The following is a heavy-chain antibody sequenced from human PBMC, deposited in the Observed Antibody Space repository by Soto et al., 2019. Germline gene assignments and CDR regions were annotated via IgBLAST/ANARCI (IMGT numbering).Heavy chain of an antibody. V-gene: IGHV4-4*02. Sequence: QVQLQESGPGLVKPSGTLSLTCAVSGGSISSSNWWSWVRQPPGKGVEWIGEIYHSGSTNHIPSLKSRVTISVDKSKNQCYLKLSSVPAADTAVYYCARVDRRAAHHDYWGKGTLVTVSS. CDR1: GGSISSSNW. CDR3: ARVDRRAAHHDY. CDR2: IYHSGST. D-gene: IGHD6-6*01. J-gene: IGHJ4*02.